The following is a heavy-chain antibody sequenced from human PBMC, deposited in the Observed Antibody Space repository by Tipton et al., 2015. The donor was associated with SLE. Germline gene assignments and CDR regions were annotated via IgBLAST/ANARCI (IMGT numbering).Heavy chain of an antibody. Sequence: TLSLTCTVSGGSISSSSYYWGWFRQPPGKGLEWIGSIYYSGSTYYNPSLKSRVTISVDTSKNQFSLKLSSATAADTAVYYCARLQWFRRGGWFDPWGQGTLVTVSS. CDR3: ARLQWFRRGGWFDP. CDR2: IYYSGST. J-gene: IGHJ5*02. D-gene: IGHD3-10*01. V-gene: IGHV4-39*07. CDR1: GGSISSSSYY.